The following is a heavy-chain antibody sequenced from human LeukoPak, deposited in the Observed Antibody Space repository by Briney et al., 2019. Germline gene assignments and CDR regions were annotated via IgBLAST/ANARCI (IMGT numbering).Heavy chain of an antibody. D-gene: IGHD2-2*01. CDR3: STSSDQHYKY. J-gene: IGHJ4*02. V-gene: IGHV3-72*01. CDR1: AFSFSDSY. CDR2: ITTKPYSYTT. Sequence: GGSLRLACAASAFSFSDSYMEWSRQAPGKWLEWVGRITTKPYSYTTRYVASVKGRFTISRDDSNNSLFLQMNRLDSEDTAIYYVSTSSDQHYKYWGQGTLVTVSS.